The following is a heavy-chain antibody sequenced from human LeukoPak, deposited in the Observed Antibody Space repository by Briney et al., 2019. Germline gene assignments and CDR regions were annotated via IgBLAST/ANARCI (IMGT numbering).Heavy chain of an antibody. CDR2: INPNSGGT. CDR3: AATSDSSGFDYYYYYMDV. CDR1: GYTFTGYY. D-gene: IGHD3-22*01. J-gene: IGHJ6*03. V-gene: IGHV1-2*02. Sequence: ASVKVSCKASGYTFTGYYTHWMRQAPGQGLEWMGWINPNSGGTNYAQKFQGRVTMTRDTSISTAYMELSRLRSDDTAVYYCAATSDSSGFDYYYYYMDVWGKGTTVTVSS.